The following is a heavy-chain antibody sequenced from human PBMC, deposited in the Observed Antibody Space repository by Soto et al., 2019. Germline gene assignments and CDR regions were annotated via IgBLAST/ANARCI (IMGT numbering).Heavy chain of an antibody. CDR1: GGSISDYY. CDR2: IYYTGST. Sequence: SETLSLTCTVSGGSISDYYWSWIRQPPGKGLEWVGYIYYTGSTTYNPSLKSRLTLSVDTSKNQFSLKLRSVSAADTAVYYCARLGRWLQALDSWGQGTLVTVS. D-gene: IGHD5-12*01. CDR3: ARLGRWLQALDS. V-gene: IGHV4-59*08. J-gene: IGHJ4*02.